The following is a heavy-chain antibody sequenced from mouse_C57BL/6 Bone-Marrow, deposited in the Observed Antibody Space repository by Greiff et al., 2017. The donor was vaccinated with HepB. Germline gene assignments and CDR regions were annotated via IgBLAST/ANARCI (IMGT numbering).Heavy chain of an antibody. D-gene: IGHD3-2*02. CDR1: GYTFTSYW. V-gene: IGHV1-64*01. Sequence: VQLQQPGAELVKPGASVKLSCKASGYTFTSYWMHWVKQRPGQGLEWIGMIHPNSGSTNYNEKFKSKATLTVDKSSSTAYMQLSSLTSEVSAVYYCASPLRPYAMDYWGQGTSVTVSS. CDR2: IHPNSGST. J-gene: IGHJ4*01. CDR3: ASPLRPYAMDY.